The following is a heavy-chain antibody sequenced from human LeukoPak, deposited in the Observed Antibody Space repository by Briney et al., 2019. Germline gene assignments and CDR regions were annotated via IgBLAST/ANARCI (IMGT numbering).Heavy chain of an antibody. D-gene: IGHD4-11*01. Sequence: VASVKVSCKASGGTFSSYTISWVRQAPGQGLEWMGRTIPILGKANYAQKFQGRVTITADKSTSTAYMELSSLRSEDTAVYYCARDLITVFDYWGQGTLVTVSS. CDR1: GGTFSSYT. J-gene: IGHJ4*02. CDR3: ARDLITVFDY. V-gene: IGHV1-69*08. CDR2: TIPILGKA.